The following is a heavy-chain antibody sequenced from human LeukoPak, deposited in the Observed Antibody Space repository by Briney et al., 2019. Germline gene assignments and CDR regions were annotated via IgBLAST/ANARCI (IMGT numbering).Heavy chain of an antibody. CDR3: ARNSSDWYGYMDV. V-gene: IGHV1-18*01. J-gene: IGHJ6*04. D-gene: IGHD6-19*01. CDR2: ISTYNGYE. CDR1: GYTFTSYG. Sequence: ASVKASCKASGYTFTSYGISWVRQAPGQGLEWMGWISTYNGYENYAQKLQGRVTMTTETSTSTAYMELRSLRSDDTAVYYCARNSSDWYGYMDVWGKGTTVTVSS.